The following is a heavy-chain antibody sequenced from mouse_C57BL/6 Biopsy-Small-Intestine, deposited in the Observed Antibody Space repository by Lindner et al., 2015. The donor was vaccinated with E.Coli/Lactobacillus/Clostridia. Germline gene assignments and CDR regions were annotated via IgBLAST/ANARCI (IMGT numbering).Heavy chain of an antibody. CDR3: SRGITRYSQGAFGV. CDR2: ISAYNGDT. CDR1: GYTFTNHG. J-gene: IGHJ1*01. Sequence: SVKVSCKASGYTFTNHGISWVRQAPGHGLEWMGWISAYNGDTDYAQKFQGRVTMTTDTSTRTAYMDLRSLRSDDTAMYYCSRGITRYSQGAFGVWGQGTMVTVSS. V-gene: IGHV1-79*01. D-gene: IGHD1-2*01.